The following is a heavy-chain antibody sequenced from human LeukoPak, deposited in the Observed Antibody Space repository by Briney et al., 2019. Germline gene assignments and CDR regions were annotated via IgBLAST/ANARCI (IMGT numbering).Heavy chain of an antibody. CDR2: IYSSGGT. CDR1: GVSISSYY. CDR3: ARGHYDILTGYYRTLFDY. Sequence: SETLSLTCTVSGVSISSYYWSWIRQPAGKGLEWIGRIYSSGGTNYNPSLTSRVTMSVDRSKNQFSLKLSSVTAADTAVYYCARGHYDILTGYYRTLFDYWGQGTLVTVSS. D-gene: IGHD3-9*01. V-gene: IGHV4-4*07. J-gene: IGHJ4*02.